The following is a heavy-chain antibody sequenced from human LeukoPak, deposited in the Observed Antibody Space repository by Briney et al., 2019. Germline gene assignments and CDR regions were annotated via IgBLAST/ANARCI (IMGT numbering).Heavy chain of an antibody. CDR3: ARDRYYYDSSGPPFDY. V-gene: IGHV4-4*07. CDR1: GGSIRTYY. CDR2: IYTNGST. J-gene: IGHJ4*02. Sequence: SETLSLTCTVSGGSIRTYYWSWIRQPPGKGLEWIGRIYTNGSTNYNPSLKSRVTMSVDTSKNQFSLKLSSVTAADTAVYYCARDRYYYDSSGPPFDYWGQGTLVTVSS. D-gene: IGHD3-22*01.